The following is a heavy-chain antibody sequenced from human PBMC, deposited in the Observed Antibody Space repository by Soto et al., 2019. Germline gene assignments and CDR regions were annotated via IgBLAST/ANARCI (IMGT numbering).Heavy chain of an antibody. CDR3: AKDRADYGDATGAFDI. J-gene: IGHJ3*02. Sequence: VQLVESGGGLVQPGRSLRLSCAASGFTFDDYAMHWVRQAPGKGLEWVSGISWNSGSIGYADSVKGRFTISRDNAKNSLYLQMNSLRAEDTALYYCAKDRADYGDATGAFDIWGQGTMVTVSS. CDR1: GFTFDDYA. V-gene: IGHV3-9*01. D-gene: IGHD4-17*01. CDR2: ISWNSGSI.